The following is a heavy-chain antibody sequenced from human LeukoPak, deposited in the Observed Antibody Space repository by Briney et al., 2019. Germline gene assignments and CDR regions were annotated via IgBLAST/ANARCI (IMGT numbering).Heavy chain of an antibody. Sequence: SETLSLTCTVSGGSISSYYWSWIRQPAGKGLEWIGRIYTSGSTNHNPSLKSRVTMSVDTSKNQFSLKLSSVTAADTAVYYCARDYDILTGSLFDYWGQGTLVTVSS. CDR1: GGSISSYY. CDR2: IYTSGST. CDR3: ARDYDILTGSLFDY. J-gene: IGHJ4*02. D-gene: IGHD3-9*01. V-gene: IGHV4-4*07.